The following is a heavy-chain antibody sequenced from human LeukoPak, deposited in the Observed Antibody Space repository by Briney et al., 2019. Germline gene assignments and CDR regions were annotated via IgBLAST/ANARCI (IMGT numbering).Heavy chain of an antibody. Sequence: GGSLRLSCAASGFTFSSYSMNWVRQAPGKGLEWVSSISSSSSYIYYADSVEGRFTISRDNAKNSLYLQMNSLRAEDTAVYYAMVRTKYGMDVWGQGTTVTVSS. CDR3: MVRTKYGMDV. D-gene: IGHD5-18*01. CDR1: GFTFSSYS. V-gene: IGHV3-21*01. J-gene: IGHJ6*02. CDR2: ISSSSSYI.